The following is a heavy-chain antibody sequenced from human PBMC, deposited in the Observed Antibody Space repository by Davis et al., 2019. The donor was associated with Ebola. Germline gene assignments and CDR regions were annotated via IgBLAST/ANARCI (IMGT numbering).Heavy chain of an antibody. CDR2: NYASGRT. D-gene: IGHD3-16*01. V-gene: IGHV4-59*11. J-gene: IGHJ4*02. Sequence: PSETLSLTSSFPPGSISSHYWNWIRQPPGKGLEWVGINYASGRTNQNPSLKSRATIPAYTLKNQFSLNQRSVTAADTAVYYCVRFGRGAYWGQGTLVTVSS. CDR1: PGSISSHY. CDR3: VRFGRGAY.